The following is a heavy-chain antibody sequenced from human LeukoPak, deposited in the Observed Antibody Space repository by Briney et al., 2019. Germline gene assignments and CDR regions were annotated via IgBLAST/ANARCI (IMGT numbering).Heavy chain of an antibody. V-gene: IGHV1-8*01. J-gene: IGHJ4*02. CDR2: MNPNSGNT. CDR1: GYTFTSYD. CDR3: AKVPWILLWTHYFDY. Sequence: GASVKVSCKASGYTFTSYDINWVRQATGQGLEWMGWMNPNSGNTGYAQKFQGRVTMTRNTSISTAYMELSSLRAEDTAVYYCAKVPWILLWTHYFDYWGQGTLVTVSS. D-gene: IGHD5-18*01.